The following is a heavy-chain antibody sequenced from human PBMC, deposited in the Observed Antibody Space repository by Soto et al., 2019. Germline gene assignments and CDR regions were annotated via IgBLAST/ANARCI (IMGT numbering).Heavy chain of an antibody. CDR3: XTGPQHCTNGVCYSFDY. V-gene: IGHV3-15*01. CDR1: GFTFSNAW. CDR2: IKSKTDGGTT. J-gene: IGHJ4*02. Sequence: GGSLRLSCAASGFTFSNAWMSWVRQAPGKGLEWVGRIKSKTDGGTTDYAAPVKGRFTISRDDSKNTLYLQMNSLKTEDTAVYYCXTGPQHCTNGVCYSFDYWGQGTLVTVSS. D-gene: IGHD2-8*01.